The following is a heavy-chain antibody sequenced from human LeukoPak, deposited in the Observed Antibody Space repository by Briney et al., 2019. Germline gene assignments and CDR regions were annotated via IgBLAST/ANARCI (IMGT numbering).Heavy chain of an antibody. CDR1: GGSISSSSYY. CDR2: IYYSGST. J-gene: IGHJ6*03. D-gene: IGHD3-10*01. Sequence: SETLSLTCTVSGGSISSSSYYWGWIRQPPGKGLEWIGSIYYSGSTYYNPSLKSRVTISVDTSKNQFSLKLSSVTAADTAVYYCAIKKRVRGVPHGKPWYMDVWGKGTTVTISS. V-gene: IGHV4-39*07. CDR3: AIKKRVRGVPHGKPWYMDV.